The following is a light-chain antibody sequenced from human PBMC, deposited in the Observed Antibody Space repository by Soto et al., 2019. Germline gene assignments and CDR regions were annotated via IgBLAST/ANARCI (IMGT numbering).Light chain of an antibody. CDR2: DVS. CDR1: SSDVGYYNY. Sequence: QSALTQPPSASGSPGQSVTIACTGTSSDVGYYNYVSWYQQPPGKAPKILIYDVSKRPSGVPDRFSGSKSGNTASLTVSGLQAEDEGDYYCSSYAGSNYPYVFGTGTKVTVL. J-gene: IGLJ1*01. CDR3: SSYAGSNYPYV. V-gene: IGLV2-8*01.